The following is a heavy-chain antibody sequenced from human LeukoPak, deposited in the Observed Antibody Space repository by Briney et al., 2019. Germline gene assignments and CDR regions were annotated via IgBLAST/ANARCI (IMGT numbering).Heavy chain of an antibody. J-gene: IGHJ5*02. CDR2: IKQDGSEK. CDR3: ARGGGYSSSSS. V-gene: IGHV3-7*04. CDR1: GFTFSSYW. Sequence: GGSLRLSCAASGFTFSSYWMSWVRQAPGKGLEGVANIKQDGSEKYYVDSVKGRFTISRDNAKNSLYLQMNSLRAEDTAVYYWARGGGYSSSSSWGQGTLVTVSS. D-gene: IGHD6-6*01.